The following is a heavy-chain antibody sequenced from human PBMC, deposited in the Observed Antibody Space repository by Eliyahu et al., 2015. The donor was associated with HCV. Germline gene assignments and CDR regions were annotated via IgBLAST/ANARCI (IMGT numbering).Heavy chain of an antibody. CDR3: ARDRVGGSFPFDY. J-gene: IGHJ4*02. V-gene: IGHV4-59*01. CDR1: GGSISSYY. D-gene: IGHD1-26*01. CDR2: IYYSGXT. Sequence: QVQLQESGPGLVKPSETLSLTCTXSGGSISSYYWSWIRQPPGKGLEWIGYIYYSGXTNYNPSLKSRVTISVDTSKNQFSLKLSSVTAADTAVYYCARDRVGGSFPFDYWGQGTLVTVSS.